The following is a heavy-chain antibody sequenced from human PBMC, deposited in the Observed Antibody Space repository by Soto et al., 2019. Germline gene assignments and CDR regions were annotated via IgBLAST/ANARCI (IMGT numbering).Heavy chain of an antibody. J-gene: IGHJ4*02. CDR3: TPIAVAGYYYFDY. Sequence: GGSLRLSCAASGFIFNDYWMTWVRQAPGKGPEWVGRIKSKTDGGTTDYAAPVKGRFTISRDDSKNTLYLQMNSLKTEDTAVYYCTPIAVAGYYYFDYWGQGTLVTVSS. D-gene: IGHD6-19*01. V-gene: IGHV3-15*01. CDR1: GFIFNDYW. CDR2: IKSKTDGGTT.